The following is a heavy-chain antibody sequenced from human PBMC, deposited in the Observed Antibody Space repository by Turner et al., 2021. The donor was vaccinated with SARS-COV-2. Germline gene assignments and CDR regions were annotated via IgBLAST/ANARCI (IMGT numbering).Heavy chain of an antibody. J-gene: IGHJ4*02. CDR1: GDSIAGSAYY. CDR3: VRLSLLYGDYAEY. Sequence: QLQLQESGTRLVKPSETLSLTCTVSGDSIAGSAYYWGWIRQSPAKGLEWIGTVDSGGTTYYKPSLKRRITLSVDTSTNHFYLNLYSVTAAYTAVYYCVRLSLLYGDYAEYWGQGALVTVSS. D-gene: IGHD3-16*01. CDR2: VDSGGTT. V-gene: IGHV4-39*02.